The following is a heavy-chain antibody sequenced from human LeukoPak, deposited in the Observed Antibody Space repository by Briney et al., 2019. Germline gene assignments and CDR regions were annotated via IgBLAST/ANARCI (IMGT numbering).Heavy chain of an antibody. CDR1: GFTFNSYS. CDR2: ISSSSYKI. CDR3: AKAISGAIDGLDI. V-gene: IGHV3-48*01. J-gene: IGHJ3*02. Sequence: PWGSLRLSCAASGFTFNSYSMTWVRQAPGKGLEWVSYISSSSYKIYYADSVKGRFTISRDNSKNTLYVQMNSLRAEDTAVYYCAKAISGAIDGLDIWGQGTMVTVSS. D-gene: IGHD6-19*01.